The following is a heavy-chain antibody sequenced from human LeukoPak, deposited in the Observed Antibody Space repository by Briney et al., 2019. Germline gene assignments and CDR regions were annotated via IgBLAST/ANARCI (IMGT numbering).Heavy chain of an antibody. CDR2: ISAYNGNT. V-gene: IGHV1-18*01. D-gene: IGHD1-26*01. CDR3: ASAFPSGSYGY. CDR1: GYTFTSYG. J-gene: IGHJ4*02. Sequence: GASVKVSCKASGYTFTSYGISWVRQAPGQGLEWMGWISAYNGNTNYAQKLQGRVTMTTDTSTSTAYMELSSLRSEDAAVYYCASAFPSGSYGYWGQGTLVTVSS.